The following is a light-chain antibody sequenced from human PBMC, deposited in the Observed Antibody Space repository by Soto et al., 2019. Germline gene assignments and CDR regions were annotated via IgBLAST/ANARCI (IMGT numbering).Light chain of an antibody. J-gene: IGLJ1*01. V-gene: IGLV2-14*03. CDR1: SSDVGDYDY. CDR3: GSYKSSTSYV. CDR2: DVT. Sequence: LTQPASVSGSPVHSITISCTGTSSDVGDYDYVSWYQQHPGKAPKLIIYDVTNRPSGVSNRFSGSKSGNTASLTISGLQAEDEADYYCGSYKSSTSYVFGSGTKVTVL.